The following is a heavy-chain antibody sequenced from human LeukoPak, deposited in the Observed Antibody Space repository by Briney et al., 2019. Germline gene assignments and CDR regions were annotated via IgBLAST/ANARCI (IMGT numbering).Heavy chain of an antibody. CDR2: ISGSGGRT. D-gene: IGHD5-24*01. V-gene: IGHV3-23*01. J-gene: IGHJ4*02. CDR3: AKSGYNRFDY. Sequence: GGSLRLSCAASGFTFSNYGMSWVRQAPGKGLEWVSAISGSGGRTYHADPVKGRFTISRDNSKNTLYLQMNSLRAEDTAVYYCAKSGYNRFDYWGQGTLVTVSS. CDR1: GFTFSNYG.